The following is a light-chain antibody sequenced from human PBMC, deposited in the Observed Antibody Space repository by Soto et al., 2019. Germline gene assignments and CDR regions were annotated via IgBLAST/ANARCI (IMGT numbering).Light chain of an antibody. J-gene: IGKJ1*01. CDR1: QSVSSN. Sequence: EIVMTQSPATLSVSLGERATLSCRASQSVSSNLAWYQLKPGQAPRILIYGASTRATGIQARFSGSGSGTEFTLTIRSLQSEDFAVYYCKQYNDWPTCGQGTKVDIK. CDR3: KQYNDWPT. V-gene: IGKV3-15*01. CDR2: GAS.